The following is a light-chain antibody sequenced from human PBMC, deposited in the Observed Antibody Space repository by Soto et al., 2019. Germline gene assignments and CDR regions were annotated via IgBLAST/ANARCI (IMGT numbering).Light chain of an antibody. V-gene: IGKV1-39*01. Sequence: DIQMTQSPSTLSASVGDRVTITCRASQSISSWLAWYQQKPGKAPKVLIYGASSLQSGVPLRFSGGGSGTDFTLTISSLQPEDFATYYCQESYSSLWGTCGQGTKVDIK. CDR1: QSISSW. CDR3: QESYSSLWGT. CDR2: GAS. J-gene: IGKJ1*01.